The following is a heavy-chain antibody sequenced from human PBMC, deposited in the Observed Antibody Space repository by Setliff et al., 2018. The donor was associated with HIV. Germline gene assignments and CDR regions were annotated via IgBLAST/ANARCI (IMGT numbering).Heavy chain of an antibody. CDR3: ARTPEDYDQYFFDR. D-gene: IGHD3-22*01. CDR2: IYSSGST. J-gene: IGHJ4*02. V-gene: IGHV4-4*07. Sequence: PSETLSLTCTVSGGSMNSHYWSWIRQPAGKGLEWIGRIYSSGSTNYNPSLKSRVTMSVDLSKSQFSVKLNSVTAADTAVYYCARTPEDYDQYFFDRWGQGTLVTVS. CDR1: GGSMNSHY.